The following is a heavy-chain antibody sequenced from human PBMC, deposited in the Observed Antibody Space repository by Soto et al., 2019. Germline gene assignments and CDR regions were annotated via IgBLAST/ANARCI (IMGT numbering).Heavy chain of an antibody. CDR1: GGSISSYY. V-gene: IGHV4-59*01. CDR3: ARENKYDFWSGSNWFDP. J-gene: IGHJ5*02. D-gene: IGHD3-3*01. Sequence: ETLSLTCTVSGGSISSYYWSWIRQPPGKGLEWIGYIYYSGSTNYNPSLKSRVTISVDTSKNQFSLKLSSVTAADTAVCYCARENKYDFWSGSNWFDPWGQGTLVTVSS. CDR2: IYYSGST.